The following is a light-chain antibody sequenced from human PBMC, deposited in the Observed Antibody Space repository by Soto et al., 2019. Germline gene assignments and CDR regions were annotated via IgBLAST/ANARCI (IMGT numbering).Light chain of an antibody. CDR3: QQYYSTPIT. Sequence: DIVMTQSPDSLAVSLGERATINCKSSQSVLYSSKNKNYLAWFQQKPGQAPKLLIYWASTRESGVPDRFSGSGYGSDFTLTISSLQAEDVAVYYCQQYYSTPITCGQGTRLEIK. V-gene: IGKV4-1*01. J-gene: IGKJ5*01. CDR1: QSVLYSSKNKNY. CDR2: WAS.